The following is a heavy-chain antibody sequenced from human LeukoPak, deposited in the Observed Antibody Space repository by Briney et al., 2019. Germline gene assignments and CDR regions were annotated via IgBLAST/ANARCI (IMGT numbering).Heavy chain of an antibody. D-gene: IGHD6-19*01. CDR1: GFTFSSFE. Sequence: PGGSLRLSCAASGFTFSSFEMNWVRQAPGKGLEWVSYITSSASTIYYAESVKGRFTISRDHSKNTLYLQMKSLRAEDTAVYYCARELEIAVAGTLGYWGQGTLVTVSS. V-gene: IGHV3-48*03. CDR2: ITSSASTI. CDR3: ARELEIAVAGTLGY. J-gene: IGHJ4*02.